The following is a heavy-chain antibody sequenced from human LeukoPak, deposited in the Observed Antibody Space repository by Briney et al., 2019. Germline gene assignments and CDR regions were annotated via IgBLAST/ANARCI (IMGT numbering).Heavy chain of an antibody. CDR2: IIHSGST. D-gene: IGHD4/OR15-4a*01. J-gene: IGHJ4*02. CDR1: GGSFSSYP. CDR3: ARGAPGY. V-gene: IGHV4-34*12. Sequence: PSETLSLTCAVYGGSFSSYPWTWIRQPPGKGLEWIGQIIHSGSTKYNPSLNGRVTMSVDTSKNQFSLKLTSVTVADTAVYYCARGAPGYWGQGTLVTVSS.